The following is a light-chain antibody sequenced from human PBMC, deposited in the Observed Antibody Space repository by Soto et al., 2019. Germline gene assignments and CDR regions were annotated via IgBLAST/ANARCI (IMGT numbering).Light chain of an antibody. CDR3: QQRRP. J-gene: IGKJ1*01. CDR2: DTS. CDR1: QSVSNY. V-gene: IGKV3-11*01. Sequence: EIVLTQSPVTLSLSPGERATLSCRASQSVSNYLAWYQQKPGQAPRLLIYDTSNRATGIPPRFSGSGSGTDFSLTISSLEPEDFAVYYCQQRRPFGQGTKVDIK.